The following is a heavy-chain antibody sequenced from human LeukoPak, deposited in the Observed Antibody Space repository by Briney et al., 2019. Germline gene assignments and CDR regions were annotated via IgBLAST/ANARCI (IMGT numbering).Heavy chain of an antibody. D-gene: IGHD6-19*01. CDR1: GFTFSSYW. V-gene: IGHV3-7*01. J-gene: IGHJ4*02. CDR3: AREGMESSGWDTAFDY. CDR2: IKQDGSEK. Sequence: WGSLRLSCAASGFTFSSYWMSWVRQAPGKGLEWVANIKQDGSEKYYVDSVKGRFTISRDNAKNSLYLQMNSLRAEDTAVYYCAREGMESSGWDTAFDYWGQGTLVTVSS.